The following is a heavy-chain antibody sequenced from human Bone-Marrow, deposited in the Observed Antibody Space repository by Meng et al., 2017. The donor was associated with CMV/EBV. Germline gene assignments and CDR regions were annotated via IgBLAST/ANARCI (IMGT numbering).Heavy chain of an antibody. D-gene: IGHD3-22*01. CDR2: IIPIFGTA. CDR3: ARAYYYDSSGYSDYYYYGMDV. Sequence: SVKVSCKASGGTFSSYAISWVRQAPGQGLEWMGGIIPIFGTANYAQKFQGRVTITTDESTSTAYMELSSLRSEDTAVYYCARAYYYDSSGYSDYYYYGMDVWGRGTTVTVSS. V-gene: IGHV1-69*05. CDR1: GGTFSSYA. J-gene: IGHJ6*02.